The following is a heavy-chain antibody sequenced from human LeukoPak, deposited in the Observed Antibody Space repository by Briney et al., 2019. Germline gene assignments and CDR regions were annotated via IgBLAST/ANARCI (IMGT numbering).Heavy chain of an antibody. D-gene: IGHD6-19*01. J-gene: IGHJ4*02. V-gene: IGHV3-23*01. CDR2: ISCSGGST. CDR1: GFTVSSNY. Sequence: GGSLRLSCAASGFTVSSNYMSWVRQAPGKGLEWVLAISCSGGSTYYADSVKGRFTISRDNSKNTLYLQMNSLRAEDTAVYYCAKPRGAVGTRTRPDYWGQGTLVTVSS. CDR3: AKPRGAVGTRTRPDY.